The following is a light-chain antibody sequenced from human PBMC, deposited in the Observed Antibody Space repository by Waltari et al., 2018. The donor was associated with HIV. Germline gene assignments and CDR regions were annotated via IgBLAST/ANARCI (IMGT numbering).Light chain of an antibody. CDR1: DLNANES. Sequence: QSALTQPASVSGSPGPSIPISCDLNANESVSWYQRHPGKAPKVIIYEVTNRPSGLSNRFSGSKSGNTATLTISGLQPEDEADYFCTSYISGTSPVFGRGTRVTVL. CDR2: EVT. V-gene: IGLV2-14*01. J-gene: IGLJ2*01. CDR3: TSYISGTSPV.